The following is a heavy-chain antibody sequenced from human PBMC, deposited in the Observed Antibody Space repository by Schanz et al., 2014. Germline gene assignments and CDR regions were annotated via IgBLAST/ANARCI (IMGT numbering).Heavy chain of an antibody. CDR1: GFTFSAYA. V-gene: IGHV3-23*01. J-gene: IGHJ4*02. CDR2: INTGGDST. CDR3: ARWFLIRGVILDS. Sequence: EVQLLESGGGLAQPGGSLRLSCAASGFTFSAYAMTWVRQAPGKGLEWVSSINTGGDSTYYADSVKGRFTISRDNSRDTVYLQMNSLRADDTAMYYCARWFLIRGVILDSWGQGTLVTVSS. D-gene: IGHD3-10*01.